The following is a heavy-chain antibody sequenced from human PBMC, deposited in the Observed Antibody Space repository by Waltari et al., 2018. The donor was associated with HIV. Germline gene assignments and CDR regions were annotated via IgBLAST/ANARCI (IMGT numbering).Heavy chain of an antibody. J-gene: IGHJ4*02. Sequence: QVQLVESGGGVVQSGRSLSLPCAASGFRFTVYGMPWVRQAPGKGLEWVASIWPDGSITDYLDSVKGRFTISRDNSKKTLYLEMNSLRAEDTALYFCARDSQAANDSLDCWGQGTLVTVSS. CDR3: ARDSQAANDSLDC. CDR1: GFRFTVYG. D-gene: IGHD3-16*01. CDR2: IWPDGSIT. V-gene: IGHV3-33*01.